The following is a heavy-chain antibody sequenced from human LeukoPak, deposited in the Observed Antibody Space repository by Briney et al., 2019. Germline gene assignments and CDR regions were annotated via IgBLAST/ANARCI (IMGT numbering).Heavy chain of an antibody. CDR2: ISSSGSTI. D-gene: IGHD6-19*01. Sequence: SGGSLRLSCAASGFTFSDYYMSWIRQAPGKGLEWVSYISSSGSTIYYADSVKGRFTISRDNAKNSLYLQMNSLRAEDTAVYYCARGSSGWPYNWFDPWGQGTLVTVSS. CDR3: ARGSSGWPYNWFDP. V-gene: IGHV3-11*01. CDR1: GFTFSDYY. J-gene: IGHJ5*02.